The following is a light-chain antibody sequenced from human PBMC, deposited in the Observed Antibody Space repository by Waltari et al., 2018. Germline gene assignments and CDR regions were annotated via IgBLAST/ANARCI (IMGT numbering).Light chain of an antibody. CDR3: QQYNEWPRT. V-gene: IGKV3-15*01. J-gene: IGKJ1*01. CDR2: GAS. Sequence: EIVMTQSPATLSVSPGERATLSCRASQSVSSNLAWYQQRPGQAPRLLIHGASTRATGIPARFSGRGSGRKFTLTISSLQSEDFGVYHCQQYNEWPRTFGQGTKVESK. CDR1: QSVSSN.